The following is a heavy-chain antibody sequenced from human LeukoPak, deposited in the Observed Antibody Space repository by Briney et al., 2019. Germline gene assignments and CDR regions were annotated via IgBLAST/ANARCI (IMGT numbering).Heavy chain of an antibody. CDR2: VSGSGGNI. J-gene: IGHJ4*02. CDR1: GFTFSSYT. D-gene: IGHD2-2*01. V-gene: IGHV3-23*01. Sequence: GGSLGLSCAASGFTFSSYTMSWVRQAPGKGLEWVSGVSGSGGNIHYADSVKGRFTISRDNSKNTLYLQMNSPRAEDTAVYYCAASLPNIVVVPATKGPFGYWGQGALVTVSS. CDR3: AASLPNIVVVPATKGPFGY.